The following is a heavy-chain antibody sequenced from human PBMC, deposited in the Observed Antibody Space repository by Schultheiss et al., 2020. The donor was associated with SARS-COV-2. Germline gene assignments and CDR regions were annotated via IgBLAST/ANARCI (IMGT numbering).Heavy chain of an antibody. CDR1: GFTFSSYS. J-gene: IGHJ4*02. CDR3: ARAFAVWMLYSPFGY. Sequence: GGSLRLSCAASGFTFSSYSMNWVRQAPGKGLEWVSAISGSGSTIYYADSVKGRFTISRDNAKNSLYLQMNSLRAEDTAVYYCARAFAVWMLYSPFGYWGQGTLVTVSS. V-gene: IGHV3-21*04. D-gene: IGHD2-8*01. CDR2: ISGSGSTI.